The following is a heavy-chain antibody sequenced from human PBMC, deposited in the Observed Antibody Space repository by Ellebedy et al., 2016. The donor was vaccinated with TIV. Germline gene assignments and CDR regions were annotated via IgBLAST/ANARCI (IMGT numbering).Heavy chain of an antibody. CDR1: TGSISSYY. D-gene: IGHD4-23*01. Sequence: MPSETLSLTCSVSTGSISSYYWSWIRQPPGKGLDWIGSIYYSWSTNYNPSLKSRVPISVDTSKNQFSLKLSSVTAAETAVYYCARDIGGGNSDYWGQGTLVTVSS. CDR2: IYYSWST. CDR3: ARDIGGGNSDY. J-gene: IGHJ4*02. V-gene: IGHV4-59*12.